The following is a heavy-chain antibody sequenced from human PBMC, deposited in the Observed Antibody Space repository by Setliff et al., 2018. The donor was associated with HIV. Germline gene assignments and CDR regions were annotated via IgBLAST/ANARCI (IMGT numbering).Heavy chain of an antibody. J-gene: IGHJ3*02. V-gene: IGHV3-9*01. CDR2: ITWNSATI. Sequence: GGSLRLSCAASGFTFDDYAMHWGRQSPGKGPEWVAGITWNSATIAYADSVQGRFTISRDNDRHYVYLQMTSLRPEDTALYYCAKDYGDGHNWGALDIWGQGTMVTVSS. CDR1: GFTFDDYA. D-gene: IGHD3-16*01. CDR3: AKDYGDGHNWGALDI.